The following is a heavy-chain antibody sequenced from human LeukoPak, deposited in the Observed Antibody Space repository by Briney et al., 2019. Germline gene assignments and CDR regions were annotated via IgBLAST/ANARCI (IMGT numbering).Heavy chain of an antibody. CDR3: ASGQYYDLWSGYYVD. D-gene: IGHD3-3*01. CDR2: INHSGST. V-gene: IGHV4-34*01. CDR1: GGSFSGYY. J-gene: IGHJ4*02. Sequence: SETLSLTCAVYGGSFSGYYWSWIRQPPGKGLEWIGEINHSGSTNYNPSLESRVTISVDTSKNHFSLKLSSVTAADTAVYYCASGQYYDLWSGYYVDWGQGTLVTVSS.